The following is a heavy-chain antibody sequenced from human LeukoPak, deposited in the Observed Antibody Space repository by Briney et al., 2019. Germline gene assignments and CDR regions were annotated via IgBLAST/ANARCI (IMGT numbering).Heavy chain of an antibody. Sequence: SETLSLTCSVSGASISSYYWSWIRQPPGKGVEWIGYIYYSGSTNYNPSLKSRVTISVDTSKIQLSLKLSSVTAADTAVYYCARLNSPYYLDYWGQGTLVTVSS. J-gene: IGHJ4*02. CDR2: IYYSGST. CDR3: ARLNSPYYLDY. D-gene: IGHD2-8*01. CDR1: GASISSYY. V-gene: IGHV4-59*08.